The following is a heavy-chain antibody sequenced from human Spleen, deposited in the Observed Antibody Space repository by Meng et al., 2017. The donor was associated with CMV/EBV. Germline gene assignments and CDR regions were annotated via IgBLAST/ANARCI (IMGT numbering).Heavy chain of an antibody. Sequence: KASGYTFTSYGFFWVRQAPGQGLEWMGWISAYNGNTNYAQKFQGRVTMTTDTSTTTAYMELRSLRSDDTAVYYCARVGSSPWFDLDYWGQGTLVTVSS. J-gene: IGHJ4*02. CDR2: ISAYNGNT. CDR3: ARVGSSPWFDLDY. D-gene: IGHD2-2*01. V-gene: IGHV1-18*04. CDR1: GYTFTSYG.